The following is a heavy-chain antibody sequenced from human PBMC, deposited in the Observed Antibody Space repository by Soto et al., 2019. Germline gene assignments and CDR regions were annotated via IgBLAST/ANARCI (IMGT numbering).Heavy chain of an antibody. CDR3: ARGCGCGGDSIDAFDI. D-gene: IGHD2-21*01. CDR1: GVSISSGGYY. CDR2: IYYSGST. Sequence: PSETLSLTCTVSGVSISSGGYYWRWIRPHPGKGLEWIGYIYYSGSTYYNPSLKSRVTISVDTSKNQFSLKLSSVTAADTAVYYCARGCGCGGDSIDAFDIWGQGTMVTVSS. V-gene: IGHV4-31*03. J-gene: IGHJ3*02.